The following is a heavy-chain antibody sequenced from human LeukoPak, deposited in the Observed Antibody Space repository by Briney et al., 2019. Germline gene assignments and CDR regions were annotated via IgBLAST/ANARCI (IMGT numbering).Heavy chain of an antibody. D-gene: IGHD2-15*01. CDR3: ARWAYCSGGSCYGRFDY. Sequence: SETLSLTCAVYGGSFSGYYWSWIRQPPGKGLEWIGEINHSGSTYYNPSLKSRVTISVDTSKNQFSLELSSVTAADTAVYYCARWAYCSGGSCYGRFDYWGQGALVTVSS. CDR1: GGSFSGYY. CDR2: INHSGST. V-gene: IGHV4-34*01. J-gene: IGHJ4*02.